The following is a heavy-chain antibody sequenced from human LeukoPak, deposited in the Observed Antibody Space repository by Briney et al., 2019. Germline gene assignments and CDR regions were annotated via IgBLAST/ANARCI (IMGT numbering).Heavy chain of an antibody. CDR1: GFTFSSYG. J-gene: IGHJ4*02. Sequence: PGGSLRLSCAASGFTFSSYGMHWVRQAPGKGLEWVAVIWNDGSQKYFADSVKGRFTISRDNSKNTLYLQMNSLRAEDTAVYYCARDKGPYYFDQWGQGTLPTISS. CDR2: IWNDGSQK. V-gene: IGHV3-33*01. CDR3: ARDKGPYYFDQ.